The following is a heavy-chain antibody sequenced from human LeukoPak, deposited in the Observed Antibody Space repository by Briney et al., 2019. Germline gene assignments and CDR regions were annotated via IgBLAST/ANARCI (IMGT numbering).Heavy chain of an antibody. D-gene: IGHD2-8*02. CDR2: ISGSGTNT. CDR3: MAGTGGYFQH. V-gene: IGHV3-23*01. Sequence: PGGSLRLSCAASGFTFSNFAMSWVRQTPGRGLEWISTISGSGTNTYYTDSVKGRFTISRDNSNNTLYLQMNSLRAEDTAVYYCMAGTGGYFQHWGQGTLVTVSS. J-gene: IGHJ1*01. CDR1: GFTFSNFA.